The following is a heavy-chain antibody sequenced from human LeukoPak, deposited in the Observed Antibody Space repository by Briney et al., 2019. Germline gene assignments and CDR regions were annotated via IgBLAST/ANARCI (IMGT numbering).Heavy chain of an antibody. V-gene: IGHV3-49*04. J-gene: IGHJ6*02. Sequence: PGASLRLSCTASGFTFGDYAMSWVRQAPRKGPEWLGFIRSKTFGGTSEYAASVKGRFTISRDDSKSTAYLQMNSLKTEDTAVYYCSRDLVAAAASNYYYYGMDVWGQGTTVTVSS. CDR1: GFTFGDYA. CDR2: IRSKTFGGTS. CDR3: SRDLVAAAASNYYYYGMDV. D-gene: IGHD6-13*01.